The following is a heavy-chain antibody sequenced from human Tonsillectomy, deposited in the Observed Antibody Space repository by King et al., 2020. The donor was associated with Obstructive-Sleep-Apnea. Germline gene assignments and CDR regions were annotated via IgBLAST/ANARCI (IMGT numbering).Heavy chain of an antibody. CDR3: ARDSGSYTTSGDY. Sequence: VQLVESGGGLVKPGGSLRLSCAASGFPFSRYTMYWVRQAPGKGPEWVAAITSSSNDIEYADSVKGRFTVSRDNAKNSMYLQMNSPRAEDTAVYYCARDSGSYTTSGDYWGLGTLVIVSS. J-gene: IGHJ4*02. D-gene: IGHD1-26*01. CDR1: GFPFSRYT. CDR2: ITSSSNDI. V-gene: IGHV3-21*01.